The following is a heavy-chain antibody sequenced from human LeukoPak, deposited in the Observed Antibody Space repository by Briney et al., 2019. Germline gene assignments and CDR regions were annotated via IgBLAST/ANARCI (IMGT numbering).Heavy chain of an antibody. Sequence: GASVKVSSKASVSTVTRYAMHWVRQAPGHRREGRGWMNAGNVNTKYSQKFQGRVTITRHTSGRTACTELSSVRSEATAVYYCARVLLWFGELFDYWGQGTLVTVSS. V-gene: IGHV1-3*01. CDR2: MNAGNVNT. J-gene: IGHJ4*02. D-gene: IGHD3-10*01. CDR3: ARVLLWFGELFDY. CDR1: VSTVTRYA.